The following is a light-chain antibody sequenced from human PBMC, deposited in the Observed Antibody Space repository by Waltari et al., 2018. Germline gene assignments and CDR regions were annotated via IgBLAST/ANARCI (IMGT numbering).Light chain of an antibody. CDR3: QQYNTYSS. J-gene: IGKJ2*01. Sequence: DIQMTQSPSSLSGSVGDRVTITCRASQSISDWLAWYQQKPGKAPILLIYKASILKSGVPSRFSGSGSGTQFTLTISSLQPGDFATYYCQQYNTYSSFGQGTKLEIE. CDR1: QSISDW. V-gene: IGKV1-5*03. CDR2: KAS.